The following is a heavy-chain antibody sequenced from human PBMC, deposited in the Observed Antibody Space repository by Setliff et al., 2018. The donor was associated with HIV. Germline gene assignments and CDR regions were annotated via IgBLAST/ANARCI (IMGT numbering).Heavy chain of an antibody. CDR2: INHSGNT. D-gene: IGHD3-22*01. CDR3: ARGALSPTMTKLLSFFDC. Sequence: SETLSLTCAVYGGSFSGNYWSWIRQTPGKGLEWIAEINHSGNTNYNPSLKSRVTISVVASKSHFSLKMTSVTAADTAVYYCARGALSPTMTKLLSFFDCWGQGTQVTVSS. V-gene: IGHV4-34*01. CDR1: GGSFSGNY. J-gene: IGHJ4*02.